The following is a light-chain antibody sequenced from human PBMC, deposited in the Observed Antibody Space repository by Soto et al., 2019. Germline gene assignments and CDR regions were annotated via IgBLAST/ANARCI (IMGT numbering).Light chain of an antibody. Sequence: QSALTQPASVSGSPGQSITISCTGTSSDVGGYNYVSWYQQHPGKAPKLMIYDVSNRPSVVSNRFSGSKSGNTASLTISGLQAEDEADYSCSSYTSSSTDVFGTGTKLTVL. CDR2: DVS. CDR1: SSDVGGYNY. CDR3: SSYTSSSTDV. J-gene: IGLJ1*01. V-gene: IGLV2-14*01.